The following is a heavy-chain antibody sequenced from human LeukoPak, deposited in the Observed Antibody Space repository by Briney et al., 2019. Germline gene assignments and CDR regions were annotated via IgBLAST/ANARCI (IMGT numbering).Heavy chain of an antibody. Sequence: SETLTLTCTVSGGSIGSSTYYWGWIRQPPGKGLEWIGSIYYSGSTYYNPSLKSRVTISVDTSKSQFSLKLSSVTAADTSVYHCARGVAALDLFDIWGQGTKVTVSS. V-gene: IGHV4-39*01. CDR1: GGSIGSSTYY. CDR3: ARGVAALDLFDI. J-gene: IGHJ3*02. CDR2: IYYSGST. D-gene: IGHD2-15*01.